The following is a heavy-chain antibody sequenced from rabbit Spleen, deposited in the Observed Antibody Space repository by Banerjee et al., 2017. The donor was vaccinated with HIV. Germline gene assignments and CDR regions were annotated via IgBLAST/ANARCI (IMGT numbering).Heavy chain of an antibody. V-gene: IGHV1S40*01. Sequence: VESGGDLVKPGASLTLTCTASGVSFSFNTYMCWVRQAPGKGLEWIACIDSGSSGFTYFATWAKGRFTCSKTSSTTVTLQMTRLTAADTATYFCARDTGSSFSSYGMDLWGPGTLVTVS. CDR2: IDSGSSGFT. D-gene: IGHD8-1*01. CDR1: GVSFSFNTY. CDR3: ARDTGSSFSSYGMDL. J-gene: IGHJ6*01.